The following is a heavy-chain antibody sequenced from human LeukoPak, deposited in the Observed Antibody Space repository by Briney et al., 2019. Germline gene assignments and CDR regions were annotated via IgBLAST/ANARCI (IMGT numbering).Heavy chain of an antibody. Sequence: SETLSLTCTVSGGSISTYYWNWIRQPAGKGLEWIGRIYTSGSTNYNPSLKSRVTMSVDTSKNQFSLKLSSVTAADTAVYYCARASGAVVPHQSQAFDYWGQGTLVTVSS. CDR1: GGSISTYY. V-gene: IGHV4-4*07. CDR3: ARASGAVVPHQSQAFDY. D-gene: IGHD6-19*01. CDR2: IYTSGST. J-gene: IGHJ4*02.